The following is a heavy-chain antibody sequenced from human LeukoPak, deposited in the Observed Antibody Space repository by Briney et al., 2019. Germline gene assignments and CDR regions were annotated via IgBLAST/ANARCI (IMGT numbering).Heavy chain of an antibody. J-gene: IGHJ5*02. CDR2: IKQDGSEK. V-gene: IGHV3-7*01. D-gene: IGHD2-15*01. Sequence: ANIKQDGSEKYYVDSVKGRFTISRDNAKNSLYLQMNSLRAEDTAVYYCARDLGVATNWFDPWGQGTLVTVSS. CDR3: ARDLGVATNWFDP.